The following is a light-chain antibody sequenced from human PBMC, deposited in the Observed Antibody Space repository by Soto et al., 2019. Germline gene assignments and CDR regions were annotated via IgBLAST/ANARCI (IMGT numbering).Light chain of an antibody. J-gene: IGKJ1*01. CDR2: DVS. Sequence: DLQMTQSPSTLSASVGDRVSITCRASQAISDWLDWYQQKPGQVPELLIFDVSTLESGVPSRFSGSRSRTELTLTISSLQPDDFATYFCQQYHTYSTFGQGTKVEVK. CDR1: QAISDW. V-gene: IGKV1-5*01. CDR3: QQYHTYST.